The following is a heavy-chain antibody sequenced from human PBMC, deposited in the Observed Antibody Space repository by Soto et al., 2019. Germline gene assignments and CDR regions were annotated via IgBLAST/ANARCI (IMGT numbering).Heavy chain of an antibody. CDR2: ISSTAGRTS. CDR3: AKGVLSFHYGMEV. CDR1: GFTFNTYP. V-gene: IGHV3-23*01. D-gene: IGHD3-10*01. J-gene: IGHJ6*02. Sequence: GGLRLSCATSGFTFNTYPMTWVRQAPGKGLEWVSSISSTAGRTSSYADSVKGRFAISRDFSDNTVYLQMNNLRVDDTAVYFCAKGVLSFHYGMEVWGQGTTVTVSS.